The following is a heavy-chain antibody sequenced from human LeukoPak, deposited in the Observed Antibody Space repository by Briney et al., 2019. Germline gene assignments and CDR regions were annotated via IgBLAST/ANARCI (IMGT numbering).Heavy chain of an antibody. V-gene: IGHV3-48*01. Sequence: GGSLRLSCAASGFTFSRYTMNWVRQAPGKGLEWLSYITTSSSTMYYADSVKGRFTISRDNAKNSLYLQMNSLRAEDTAIYYCARDDGGGHFDYWGQGTLVTVSS. J-gene: IGHJ4*02. CDR1: GFTFSRYT. D-gene: IGHD4-23*01. CDR3: ARDDGGGHFDY. CDR2: ITTSSSTM.